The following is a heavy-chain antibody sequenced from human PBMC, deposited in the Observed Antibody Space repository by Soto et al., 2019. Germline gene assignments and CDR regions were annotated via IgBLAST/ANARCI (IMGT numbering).Heavy chain of an antibody. V-gene: IGHV4-59*01. CDR2: IYYSGST. J-gene: IGHJ4*02. Sequence: SETLSLTCTVSGGSISSYYWSWIRQPPGKGLEWIGYIYYSGSTNYNPSLKSRVTISVDTSKNQFSLKLSSVTAADTAVYYCAREIYDSSVYIDYWGQGTLVTVSS. CDR3: AREIYDSSVYIDY. D-gene: IGHD3-22*01. CDR1: GGSISSYY.